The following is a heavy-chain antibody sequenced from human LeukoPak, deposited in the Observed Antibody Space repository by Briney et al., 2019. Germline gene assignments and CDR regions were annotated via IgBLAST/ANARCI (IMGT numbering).Heavy chain of an antibody. V-gene: IGHV4-39*01. CDR3: ERQIVGSSWNYYYSYMDV. Sequence: SETLSLTCSVSGGSIRSSLYHWGWLRQPPGKGLEWIGNVFHSGNAYYSPSLQSRVAISVDLSNNQFSLKLTSVTAGDTAVYYCERQIVGSSWNYYYSYMDVWGKGTSVTVSS. CDR2: VFHSGNA. J-gene: IGHJ6*03. D-gene: IGHD1-1*01. CDR1: GGSIRSSLYH.